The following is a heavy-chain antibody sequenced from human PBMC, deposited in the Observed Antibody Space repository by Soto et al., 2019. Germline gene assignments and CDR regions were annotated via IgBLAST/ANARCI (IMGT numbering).Heavy chain of an antibody. CDR1: GFTFSNAW. D-gene: IGHD3-22*01. J-gene: IGHJ4*02. CDR3: TTADDGYYYDSSGYPSYYFDY. V-gene: IGHV3-15*01. Sequence: PGGSLRLSCAASGFTFSNAWMSWVRQAPGKGLEWVGRIKSKTDGGTTDYAAPVKGRFTISRDDSKNMLYLQMNSLKTEDTAVYYCTTADDGYYYDSSGYPSYYFDYWGQETLVTVSS. CDR2: IKSKTDGGTT.